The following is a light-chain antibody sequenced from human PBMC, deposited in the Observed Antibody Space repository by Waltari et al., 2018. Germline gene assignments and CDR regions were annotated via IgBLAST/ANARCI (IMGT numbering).Light chain of an antibody. V-gene: IGLV2-14*03. Sequence: QSALTQPASVSGSPGQSITISCTGTSSDVGTYNYVFWYQHHPGKAPKLMLFDVSIRPSGVSTRFAGAKSGNTASLTISGLQAEDEADYYCSSYISSSTLELFGGGTSLTVL. CDR3: SSYISSSTLEL. CDR2: DVS. J-gene: IGLJ2*01. CDR1: SSDVGTYNY.